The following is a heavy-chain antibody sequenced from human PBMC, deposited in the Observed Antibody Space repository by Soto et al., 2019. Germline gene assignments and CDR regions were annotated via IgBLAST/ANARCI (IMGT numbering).Heavy chain of an antibody. V-gene: IGHV3-30*03. CDR1: EFTFGSHG. Sequence: GGSMRPSCPASEFTFGSHGMHWVSQAPGKGLEWVAVISYDGSNKYYADSVKGRFTISRDNSKNTLYLQMNSLRAEDTAVYYCARVDASAGGMDVWGQGTTVTSP. CDR3: ARVDASAGGMDV. J-gene: IGHJ6*02. D-gene: IGHD2-15*01. CDR2: ISYDGSNK.